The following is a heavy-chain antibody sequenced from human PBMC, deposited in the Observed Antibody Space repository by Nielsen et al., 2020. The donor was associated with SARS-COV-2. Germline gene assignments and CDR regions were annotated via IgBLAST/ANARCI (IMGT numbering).Heavy chain of an antibody. V-gene: IGHV3-53*01. Sequence: GESLKISCAASGFTFSSNYMSWVRQAPGKGLEWVSVIYSGGSTYYADSVKGRFTISRDNSKNTLYLQMNSLRAEDTAVYYCARDSSGWYALTTYYYYGMDVWGQGTTVTVSS. CDR2: IYSGGST. CDR3: ARDSSGWYALTTYYYYGMDV. D-gene: IGHD6-19*01. J-gene: IGHJ6*02. CDR1: GFTFSSNY.